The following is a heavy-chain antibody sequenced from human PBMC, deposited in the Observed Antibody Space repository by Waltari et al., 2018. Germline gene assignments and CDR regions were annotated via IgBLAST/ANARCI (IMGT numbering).Heavy chain of an antibody. CDR3: ARLPISLGVGSVFDI. J-gene: IGHJ3*02. D-gene: IGHD2-15*01. Sequence: QMQLQESGPGLVKPSEPQSLTCTVSGGSISSRTYYWGWIRQPPGKGLEWIGNIYYSGSTDYKPSLKSRLTISVDTSKNQFSLNLRSVTAADTAVYYCARLPISLGVGSVFDIWGQGTMVTVSS. CDR2: IYYSGST. V-gene: IGHV4-39*01. CDR1: GGSISSRTYY.